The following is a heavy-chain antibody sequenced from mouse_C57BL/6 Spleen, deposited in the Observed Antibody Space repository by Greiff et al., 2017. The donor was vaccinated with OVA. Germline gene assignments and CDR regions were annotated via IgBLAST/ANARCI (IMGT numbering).Heavy chain of an antibody. J-gene: IGHJ2*01. CDR1: GYTFTSYW. CDR2: IDPSDSYT. Sequence: VQLQQPGAELVMPGASVKLSCKASGYTFTSYWMHWVKQRPGQGLEWIGEIDPSDSYTTYNQKFKGKSTLTVDKSSSTAYMQLSSLTSEDSAVYYCARKATVVATNYFDYWGQGTTLTVSS. V-gene: IGHV1-69*01. CDR3: ARKATVVATNYFDY. D-gene: IGHD1-1*01.